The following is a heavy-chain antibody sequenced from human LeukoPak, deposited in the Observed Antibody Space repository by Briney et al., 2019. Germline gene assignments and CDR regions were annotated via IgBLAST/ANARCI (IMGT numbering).Heavy chain of an antibody. D-gene: IGHD6-19*01. J-gene: IGHJ4*02. Sequence: SETLSLTCAVYGGSFSGYYWSWIRQPPGKGLEWIGEINHSGSTNYNPSLKSRVTISVGTSKNQFSLKLSSVTAADTAVFYCARHRKRYSSGWYLDYWGQGTLVTVSS. CDR1: GGSFSGYY. CDR3: ARHRKRYSSGWYLDY. CDR2: INHSGST. V-gene: IGHV4-34*01.